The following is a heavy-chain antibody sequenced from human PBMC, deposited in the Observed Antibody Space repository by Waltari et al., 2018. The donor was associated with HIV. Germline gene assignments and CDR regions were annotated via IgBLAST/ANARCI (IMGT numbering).Heavy chain of an antibody. CDR3: ARIPPYDILTGPYLYYYYGMDV. Sequence: QVQLQQWGAGLLKPSETLSLTCAVYGGSFSGYYWSWIRQPPGKGLEWIGEINHSGSTNYNPSLKSRVTISVDTSKNQFSLKLSSVTAADTAVYYCARIPPYDILTGPYLYYYYGMDVWGQGTTVTVSS. V-gene: IGHV4-34*01. D-gene: IGHD3-9*01. J-gene: IGHJ6*02. CDR1: GGSFSGYY. CDR2: INHSGST.